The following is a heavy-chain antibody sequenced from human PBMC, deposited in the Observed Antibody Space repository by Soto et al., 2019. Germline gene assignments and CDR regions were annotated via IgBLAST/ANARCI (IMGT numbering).Heavy chain of an antibody. CDR2: FYYRGSH. V-gene: IGHV4-39*02. Sequence: AAPLSLTCTVSGGSISSSSYYGVWIRPPPGEGVGWIGSFYYRGSHSYTPSLKSRFTISIDTSKNHFSLKLSTVTAADTAVYYCARRPTHFLEWLYFDYWGQGTLVTVSS. CDR1: GGSISSSSYY. J-gene: IGHJ4*02. D-gene: IGHD3-3*01. CDR3: ARRPTHFLEWLYFDY.